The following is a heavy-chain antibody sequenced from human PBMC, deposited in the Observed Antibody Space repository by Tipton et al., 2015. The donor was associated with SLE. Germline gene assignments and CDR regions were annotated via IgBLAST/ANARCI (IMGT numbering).Heavy chain of an antibody. CDR1: GGSISSGSYY. CDR3: AKERGRYQLLDAFDI. J-gene: IGHJ3*02. V-gene: IGHV4-61*09. Sequence: TLSLTCTVSGGSISSGSYYWSWIRQPAGKGLEWIGYIYTSGSTNYNPSLKSRVPISVDTSKNQFSLKLNSVTAADTAMYYCAKERGRYQLLDAFDIWGQGTMVTVSS. CDR2: IYTSGST. D-gene: IGHD2-2*01.